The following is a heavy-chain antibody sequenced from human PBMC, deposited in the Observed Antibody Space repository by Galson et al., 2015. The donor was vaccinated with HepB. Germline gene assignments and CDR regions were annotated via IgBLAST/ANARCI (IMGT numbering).Heavy chain of an antibody. V-gene: IGHV1-18*01. CDR1: GYTFTSYG. CDR2: ISAYNGNT. CDR3: ARDSGDYDILTGHIGWEFDP. Sequence: SVKVSCKASGYTFTSYGISWVRQAPGQGLEWMGWISAYNGNTNYAQKLQGRVTMTTDTSTSTAYMELRSLRSDDTAVYYCARDSGDYDILTGHIGWEFDPWGQGTLVTVSS. J-gene: IGHJ5*02. D-gene: IGHD3-9*01.